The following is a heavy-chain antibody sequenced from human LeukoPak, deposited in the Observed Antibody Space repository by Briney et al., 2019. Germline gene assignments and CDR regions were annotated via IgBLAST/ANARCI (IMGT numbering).Heavy chain of an antibody. CDR2: INPSFGST. V-gene: IGHV1-46*01. CDR1: GYTFTSYY. D-gene: IGHD2-21*02. Sequence: ASVKVSCKASGYTFTSYYMHWVRQAPGQGLEWMGIINPSFGSTSYAQKFQGRVAMTRDTSTSTVYMELSSLRSEDTAVYYCARDRCLGGDCYSGWYFDLWGRGTLVTVSS. CDR3: ARDRCLGGDCYSGWYFDL. J-gene: IGHJ2*01.